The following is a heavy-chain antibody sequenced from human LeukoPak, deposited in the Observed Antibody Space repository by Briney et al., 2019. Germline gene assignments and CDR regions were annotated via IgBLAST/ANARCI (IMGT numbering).Heavy chain of an antibody. CDR1: GFTFDDYA. J-gene: IGHJ3*02. CDR2: ISWNSGSI. V-gene: IGHV3-9*01. Sequence: PGRSLRLSCAASGFTFDDYAMHWVRQAPGKGLEWVSGISWNSGSIGYADSVKGRFTISRDNAKNSLYLQMNSLRAEDTALYYCAKDTGDYDYVWGSYGDAFDIWGQGTMVTVSS. D-gene: IGHD3-16*01. CDR3: AKDTGDYDYVWGSYGDAFDI.